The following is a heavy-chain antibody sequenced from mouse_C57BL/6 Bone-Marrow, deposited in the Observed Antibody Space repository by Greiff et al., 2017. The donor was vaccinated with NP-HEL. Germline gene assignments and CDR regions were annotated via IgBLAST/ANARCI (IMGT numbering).Heavy chain of an antibody. CDR2: IDPENGDT. CDR3: TSPCSGYFFMGY. Sequence: VQLQQSGAELVRPGASVKLSCTASGFNIKDDYMHWVKQRPGQGLEWIGWIDPENGDTEYASKFQGKATITADTSSNTAYLQLSSLTSEDTAVYYCTSPCSGYFFMGYWGQGTSVTVSS. CDR1: GFNIKDDY. V-gene: IGHV14-4*01. J-gene: IGHJ4*01. D-gene: IGHD3-1*01.